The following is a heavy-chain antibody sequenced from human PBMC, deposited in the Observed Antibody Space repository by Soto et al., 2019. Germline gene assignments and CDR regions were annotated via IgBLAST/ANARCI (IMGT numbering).Heavy chain of an antibody. V-gene: IGHV1-2*04. D-gene: IGHD4-17*01. J-gene: IGHJ4*02. CDR1: GYTFTGYY. CDR3: ARVGLSTVTTGYFDY. Sequence: GASVKVSCKASGYTFTGYYMHWVRQAPGQGLEWMGWINPNSGGTNYAQKFQGWVTMTRDTSISTAYMELSRLRSDDTAVYYCARVGLSTVTTGYFDYWGQGTLVTVSS. CDR2: INPNSGGT.